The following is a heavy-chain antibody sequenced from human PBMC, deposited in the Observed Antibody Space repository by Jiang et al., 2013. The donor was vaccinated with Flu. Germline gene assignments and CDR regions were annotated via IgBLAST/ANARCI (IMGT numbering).Heavy chain of an antibody. CDR3: ARHEAEYSNPSIFDY. CDR1: GDSISSSSYY. Sequence: GLVKPSETLSLTCTVSGDSISSSSYYWGWIRQPPGKGLEWIGSIYYSGSAYYNPSLKSRVTISVDTSKNQFSLKLSSVTAADTAVYYCARHEAEYSNPSIFDYWGQGTLVTVSS. V-gene: IGHV4-39*07. CDR2: IYYSGSA. J-gene: IGHJ4*02. D-gene: IGHD6-6*01.